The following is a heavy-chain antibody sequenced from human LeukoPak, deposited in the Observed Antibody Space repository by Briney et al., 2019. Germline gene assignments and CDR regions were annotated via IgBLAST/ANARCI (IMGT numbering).Heavy chain of an antibody. CDR3: ARNFDYGDYL. V-gene: IGHV3-74*01. Sequence: GGSLSLSCAASGFAFSRNYIHWVRQAPGKGLVWVSHISPDGSKPDYADSVKGRFTVSRDNAKNTLYLQMNSLRAEDSAVYYCARNFDYGDYLWGQGTLVTVSS. CDR1: GFAFSRNY. CDR2: ISPDGSKP. D-gene: IGHD4-17*01. J-gene: IGHJ5*02.